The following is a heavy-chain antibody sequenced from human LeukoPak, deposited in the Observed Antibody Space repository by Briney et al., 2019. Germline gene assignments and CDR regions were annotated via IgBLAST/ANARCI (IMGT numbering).Heavy chain of an antibody. J-gene: IGHJ4*02. Sequence: PGGSLRLSCAASGFTFDDYAMHWVRQAPGKGLEWVSGISWNSGSIGYADSVKGRFTISRDNAKNSLYLQMNSLRAEDTALYYCAKELFNSRRIGKGQQWLVFDYWGQGTLVTVSS. V-gene: IGHV3-9*01. CDR3: AKELFNSRRIGKGQQWLVFDY. CDR2: ISWNSGSI. CDR1: GFTFDDYA. D-gene: IGHD6-19*01.